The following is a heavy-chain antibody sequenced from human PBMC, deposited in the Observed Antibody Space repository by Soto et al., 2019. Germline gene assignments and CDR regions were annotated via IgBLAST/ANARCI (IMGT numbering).Heavy chain of an antibody. Sequence: SETLSLTCAVSGDSISSGAWWSWVRQSPGKGLQWIGEIYHSGNTRNNPSLKSRVTMSVDKSNNQFSLNLMSVTAADTAIYYCRSSTSCYDESCVDVWGQGTMVTVSS. CDR2: IYHSGNT. CDR1: GDSISSGAW. CDR3: RSSTSCYDESCVDV. D-gene: IGHD2-2*01. J-gene: IGHJ6*02. V-gene: IGHV4-4*02.